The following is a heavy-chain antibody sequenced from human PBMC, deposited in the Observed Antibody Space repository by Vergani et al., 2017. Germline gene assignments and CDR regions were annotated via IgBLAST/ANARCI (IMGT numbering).Heavy chain of an antibody. V-gene: IGHV3-23*01. CDR3: AKNVVRITIFAVERQAGGLDY. D-gene: IGHD3-3*01. J-gene: IGHJ4*02. Sequence: EVQLLESGGGLVQPGGSLRLLCAVSGLTFSSYAMLWVRQAPGKGLEWVSAISGSGSSTYYADSVKGRFTISRDNSKNTLYLQMNSRRAEDTAVYYWAKNVVRITIFAVERQAGGLDYWGQGTLVTVSS. CDR1: GLTFSSYA. CDR2: ISGSGSST.